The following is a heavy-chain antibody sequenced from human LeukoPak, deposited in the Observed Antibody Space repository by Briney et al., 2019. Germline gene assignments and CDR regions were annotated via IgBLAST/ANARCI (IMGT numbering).Heavy chain of an antibody. V-gene: IGHV7-4-1*02. CDR3: VRGTPTPGMDY. J-gene: IGHJ4*02. CDR2: IDTTTGNP. D-gene: IGHD3-10*01. Sequence: GPVKVSCKASGYPFSAHFLNWVRQAPGQGLEWMGNIDTTTGNPRYAQDFTGRFVFSSDTSVSTAYLQITSLKADDTAAYYCVRGTPTPGMDYWGQGTQVTVSS. CDR1: GYPFSAHF.